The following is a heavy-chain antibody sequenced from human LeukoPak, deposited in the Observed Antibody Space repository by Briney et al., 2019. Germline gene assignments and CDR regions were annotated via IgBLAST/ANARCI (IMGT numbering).Heavy chain of an antibody. CDR2: IIPIFGTA. V-gene: IGHV1-69*05. D-gene: IGHD5-12*01. Sequence: SVKVSCKASGGTFSSYAISWVRQAPGQGLEWMGRIIPIFGTANYAQKFQGRVTITTDESTSTAYMELSSLRSEDTAVYYCARDPVATIQRSLNNYYYYYMDVWGKGTTVSVSS. J-gene: IGHJ6*03. CDR1: GGTFSSYA. CDR3: ARDPVATIQRSLNNYYYYYMDV.